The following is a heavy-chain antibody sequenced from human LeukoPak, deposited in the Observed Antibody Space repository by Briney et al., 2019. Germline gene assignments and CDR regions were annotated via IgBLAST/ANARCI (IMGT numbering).Heavy chain of an antibody. CDR2: IIPIFGTA. V-gene: IGHV1-69*05. CDR3: ARDPVRRVYYGSGSYYNNWFDP. Sequence: SVKVSCKASGGTFSSYAISWVRQAPGQGLEWMRGIIPIFGTANYAQKFQGRVTITTDESTSTAYMELSSLRSEDTAVYYCARDPVRRVYYGSGSYYNNWFDPWGQGTLVTVSS. J-gene: IGHJ5*02. CDR1: GGTFSSYA. D-gene: IGHD3-10*01.